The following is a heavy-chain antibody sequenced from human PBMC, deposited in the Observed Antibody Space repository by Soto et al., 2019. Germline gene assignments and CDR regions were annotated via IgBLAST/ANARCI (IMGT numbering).Heavy chain of an antibody. J-gene: IGHJ5*01. V-gene: IGHV5-51*01. CDR2: IYPGYSDT. Sequence: GESLKISCKGSGYSFTSYWNGLVRQMPGKGLEWRGIIYPGYSDTRYSPSFQGQVTISADKTISTAYLQWSSLKASDTAMYYCARLDIAVRRPTWADFSLPVGWFDSWGQGTLVTVSS. CDR1: GYSFTSYW. CDR3: ARLDIAVRRPTWADFSLPVGWFDS. D-gene: IGHD6-6*01.